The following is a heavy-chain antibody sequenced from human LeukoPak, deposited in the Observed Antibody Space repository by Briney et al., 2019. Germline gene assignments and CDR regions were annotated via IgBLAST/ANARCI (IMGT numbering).Heavy chain of an antibody. CDR2: INPNSGGT. V-gene: IGHV1-2*02. CDR3: ARVPHRGTIVELPGTILDAFDI. D-gene: IGHD1-7*01. Sequence: GASVKASCKVSGYTFTVTGYYIHWVRRAPGQGLEWMGWINPNSGGTNYAQRFQGRITMTRDTSISTAYMELSSLRSDDTALYYCARVPHRGTIVELPGTILDAFDIWSQGTMVTVSS. CDR1: GYTFTVTGYY. J-gene: IGHJ3*02.